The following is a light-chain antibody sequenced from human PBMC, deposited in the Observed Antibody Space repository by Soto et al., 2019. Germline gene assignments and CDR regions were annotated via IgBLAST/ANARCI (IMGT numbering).Light chain of an antibody. CDR1: QSISSW. CDR2: KAS. Sequence: DIQMTQSPSTLPASVGDRVTITCRASQSISSWLAWYQQKPGKAPKLLIYKASSLESGVPSRFSGSGSGTEFTLTISSLQPDDFATYYCQQYNSYSWTFGQGTMVEIK. V-gene: IGKV1-5*03. J-gene: IGKJ1*01. CDR3: QQYNSYSWT.